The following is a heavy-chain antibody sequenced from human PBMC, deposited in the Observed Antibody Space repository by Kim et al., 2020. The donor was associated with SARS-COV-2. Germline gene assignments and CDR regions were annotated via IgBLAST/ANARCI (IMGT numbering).Heavy chain of an antibody. V-gene: IGHV1-46*01. CDR2: T. D-gene: IGHD3-22*01. Sequence: TSYAPKFQGRVTMTLDASTSTVFMELSSLGHEDTAVYFCARDLQWFFDYWGQGTLVTVSS. J-gene: IGHJ4*02. CDR3: ARDLQWFFDY.